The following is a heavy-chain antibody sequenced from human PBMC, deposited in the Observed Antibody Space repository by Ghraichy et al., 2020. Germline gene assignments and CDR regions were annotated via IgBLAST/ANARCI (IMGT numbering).Heavy chain of an antibody. D-gene: IGHD3-22*01. CDR2: ISSSSSTI. Sequence: SCAASGFTFSSYSMNWVRQAPGKGLEWVSYISSSSSTIYYADSVKGRFTISRDNAKNSLYLQMNSLRDEDTAVYYCARAFEGVYYDSSGYGAWFWGQGTLVTVSS. CDR1: GFTFSSYS. J-gene: IGHJ4*02. CDR3: ARAFEGVYYDSSGYGAWF. V-gene: IGHV3-48*02.